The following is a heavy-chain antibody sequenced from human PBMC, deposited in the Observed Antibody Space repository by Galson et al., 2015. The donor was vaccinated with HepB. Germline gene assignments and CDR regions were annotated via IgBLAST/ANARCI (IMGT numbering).Heavy chain of an antibody. CDR3: ARDRSMGD. CDR2: INYSRSA. V-gene: IGHV4-34*01. Sequence: SETLSLTCAVYGGSFSGYFWSWIRQPPGKGLEWIGEINYSRSANFNPSLKSRVTISIDTYKNQFSLELSSVTAADTAIYYCARDRSMGDWGQGTLVTVSS. J-gene: IGHJ4*02. CDR1: GGSFSGYF. D-gene: IGHD1-26*01.